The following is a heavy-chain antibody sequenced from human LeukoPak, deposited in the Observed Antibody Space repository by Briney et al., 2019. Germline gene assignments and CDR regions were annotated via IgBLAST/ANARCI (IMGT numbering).Heavy chain of an antibody. V-gene: IGHV1-18*04. Sequence: ASVKVSCKASGYTFTSYGISWVRQAPGQGLEWMGWISAYNGNTNYAQKLQGRVTMTTDTSTSTAYMELRSLRSDDTAVYYCARDYDSSGYYYVDAFDIWGQGTMVTVSS. CDR2: ISAYNGNT. D-gene: IGHD3-22*01. CDR3: ARDYDSSGYYYVDAFDI. J-gene: IGHJ3*02. CDR1: GYTFTSYG.